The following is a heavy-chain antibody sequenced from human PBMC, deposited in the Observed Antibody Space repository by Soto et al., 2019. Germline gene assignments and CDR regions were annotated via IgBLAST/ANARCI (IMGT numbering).Heavy chain of an antibody. D-gene: IGHD2-2*02. CDR2: ISYDGSNK. J-gene: IGHJ6*02. Sequence: QVQLVESGGGVVQPGRSLRLSCAASGFTFSSYAMHWVRQAPGKGLEWVAVISYDGSNKYYADSAKGRFTISRDNSKNTLYLQMNSLRAEDTAVYYCARDHTPQFSNTNYYYYYGMDVWGQGTTVTVSS. CDR3: ARDHTPQFSNTNYYYYYGMDV. CDR1: GFTFSSYA. V-gene: IGHV3-30-3*01.